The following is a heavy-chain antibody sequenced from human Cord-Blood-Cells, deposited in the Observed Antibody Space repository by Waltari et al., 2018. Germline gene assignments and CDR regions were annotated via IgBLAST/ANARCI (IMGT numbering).Heavy chain of an antibody. CDR3: ARSQAWGEFFFDY. CDR2: INPNSGGT. J-gene: IGHJ4*02. CDR1: GYTFTGYY. V-gene: IGHV1-2*04. D-gene: IGHD7-27*01. Sequence: QVQLVQSGAEVKKPGASVKVSCKASGYTFTGYYMHWVRQAPGQGLEWMGWINPNSGGTNYAQKFQGWVTMTRDTSINTAYMELSRLRSDDTAVYYCARSQAWGEFFFDYWGQGTLVTVSS.